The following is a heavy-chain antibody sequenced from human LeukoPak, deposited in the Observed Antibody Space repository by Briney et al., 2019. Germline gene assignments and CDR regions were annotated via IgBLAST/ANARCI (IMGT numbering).Heavy chain of an antibody. V-gene: IGHV1-18*01. Sequence: GASVKVSCMASGYTFTNYGISWVRQAPGQGLEWMGGISVYNANTNYAQKFQGRVSMTTDTSTRTAYMELRSLRSDDTAMYYCAVGGDYDILTGYYNPRFGYWGQGTLVTVSS. CDR2: ISVYNANT. CDR1: GYTFTNYG. CDR3: AVGGDYDILTGYYNPRFGY. J-gene: IGHJ4*02. D-gene: IGHD3-9*01.